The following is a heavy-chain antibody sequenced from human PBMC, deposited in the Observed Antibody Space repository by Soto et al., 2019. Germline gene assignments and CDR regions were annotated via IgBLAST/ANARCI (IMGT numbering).Heavy chain of an antibody. CDR2: VYHTGRT. J-gene: IGHJ4*02. V-gene: IGHV4-61*01. CDR1: WGSFHIGRYS. D-gene: IGHD3-3*01. Sequence: TRXLTCPLSWGSFHIGRYSCRWIRQPPGKGLEWIGYVYHTGRTSYNPSLKSRVSISMDTSKNQFSLNLDSVTAADTAVYFCARDFAYFDAWGQGTLVTVSS. CDR3: ARDFAYFDA.